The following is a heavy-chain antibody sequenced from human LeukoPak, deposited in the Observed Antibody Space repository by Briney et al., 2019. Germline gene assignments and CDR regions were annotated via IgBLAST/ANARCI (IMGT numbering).Heavy chain of an antibody. CDR1: GFTFSRYW. Sequence: GGSLRLSCAASGFTFSRYWMSWVRQAPGKGLEWVANIKQDGSEKYYVDFVKGRFTISRDNAKNSLYLQMSSLRAEDTAVYYCARDDYYDSSGYYYYYYGMDVWGQGTTVTVSS. J-gene: IGHJ6*02. D-gene: IGHD3-22*01. CDR2: IKQDGSEK. CDR3: ARDDYYDSSGYYYYYYGMDV. V-gene: IGHV3-7*01.